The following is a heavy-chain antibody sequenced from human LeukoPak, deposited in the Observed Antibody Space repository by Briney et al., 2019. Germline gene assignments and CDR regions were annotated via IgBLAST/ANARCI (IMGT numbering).Heavy chain of an antibody. D-gene: IGHD3-10*01. J-gene: IGHJ4*02. CDR2: IIPIFGTA. CDR1: GGTFSSYA. V-gene: IGHV1-69*01. CDR3: ASGIWFGDSPPPFDY. Sequence: VKVSCKASGGTFSSYAISWVRQAPGQGLEWMGGIIPIFGTANYAQKFQGRVTITADESTSTAYMELSSLRSEDTAVYYCASGIWFGDSPPPFDYWGQGTLVTVSS.